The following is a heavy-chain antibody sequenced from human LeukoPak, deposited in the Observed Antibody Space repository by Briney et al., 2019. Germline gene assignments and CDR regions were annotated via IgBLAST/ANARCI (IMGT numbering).Heavy chain of an antibody. D-gene: IGHD3-10*01. J-gene: IGHJ4*02. CDR1: GFSIENDW. Sequence: GGSLRLSCAASGFSIENDWMSWVRQAPGKGLEWVGRVKSYNAGGTTHYAAPVKGRFIISRDDSKNMLYLQMDSLETEDTAVYYCTLIQGWGAGSYFLDYWGQGALVTVSS. CDR3: TLIQGWGAGSYFLDY. V-gene: IGHV3-15*01. CDR2: VKSYNAGGTT.